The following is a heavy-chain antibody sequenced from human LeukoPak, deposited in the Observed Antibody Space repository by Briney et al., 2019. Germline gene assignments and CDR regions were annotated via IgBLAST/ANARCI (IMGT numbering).Heavy chain of an antibody. CDR2: MNPNSGNT. D-gene: IGHD6-13*01. Sequence: ASVKVSCKASGYTFTSYDINWVRQATGQGLEWMGWMNPNSGNTGYAQKFQGRVTMTRNTSISTAYMELSSLRSEDTAVYYCARAYSSSWYGRGNWFDPWGQGTLVTVSS. CDR1: GYTFTSYD. J-gene: IGHJ5*02. V-gene: IGHV1-8*01. CDR3: ARAYSSSWYGRGNWFDP.